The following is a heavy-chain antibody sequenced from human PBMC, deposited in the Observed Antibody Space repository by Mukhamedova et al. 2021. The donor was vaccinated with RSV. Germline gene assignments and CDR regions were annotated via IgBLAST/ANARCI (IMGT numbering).Heavy chain of an antibody. D-gene: IGHD2-2*01. CDR2: ISSSSSYI. CDR3: ARELIVVVPAALGDDAFDI. V-gene: IGHV3-21*01. J-gene: IGHJ3*02. Sequence: VRQAPGKGLEWVSSISSSSSYIYYADSVKGRFTISRDNAKNSLYLQMNSLRAVDTAVYYCARELIVVVPAALGDDAFDIWGQGT.